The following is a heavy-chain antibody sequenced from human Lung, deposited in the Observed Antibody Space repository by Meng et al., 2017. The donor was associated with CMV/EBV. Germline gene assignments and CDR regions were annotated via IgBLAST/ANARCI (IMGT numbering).Heavy chain of an antibody. D-gene: IGHD7-27*01. CDR2: INPKSGGT. CDR3: ARDNNWGPDY. V-gene: IGHV1-2*02. Sequence: ASVKVSCKASGYTFSGYFMYWVRQAPGQGLEWMGWINPKSGGTNYAQRFQGRVTLTRDTSINTGYMELTRLTSDDTAVYYCARDNNWGPDYWGQGTLVTVSS. CDR1: GYTFSGYF. J-gene: IGHJ4*02.